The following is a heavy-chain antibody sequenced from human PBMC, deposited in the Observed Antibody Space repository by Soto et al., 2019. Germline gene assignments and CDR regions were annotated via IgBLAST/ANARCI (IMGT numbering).Heavy chain of an antibody. V-gene: IGHV4-31*03. Sequence: SETLSLTCTVSGGSIISGGYYWMWIRQHPGKGLGWIGYIYYSGSTYYNPSLKSRVTISVDTSKNQFSLKLSSVTAADTAVYYCASETRFVVGPAAKTYYYYGMDVWGQGTTVTVSS. CDR2: IYYSGST. J-gene: IGHJ6*02. CDR1: GGSIISGGYY. CDR3: ASETRFVVGPAAKTYYYYGMDV. D-gene: IGHD2-2*01.